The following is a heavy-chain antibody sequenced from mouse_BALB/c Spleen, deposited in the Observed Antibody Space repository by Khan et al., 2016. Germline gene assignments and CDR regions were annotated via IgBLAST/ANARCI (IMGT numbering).Heavy chain of an antibody. Sequence: QIQLVQSGPELKKPGETVKISCKASGYTFTNYGMNWVKQAPGKGLKWMGWINTNTGEPTYAEEFKGRFAFSLETSASTAYLQINNLKNEDTATYFCARGGITTVVYFDYWGQGTTLTVSS. CDR2: INTNTGEP. V-gene: IGHV9-3*02. CDR1: GYTFTNYG. CDR3: ARGGITTVVYFDY. J-gene: IGHJ2*01. D-gene: IGHD1-1*01.